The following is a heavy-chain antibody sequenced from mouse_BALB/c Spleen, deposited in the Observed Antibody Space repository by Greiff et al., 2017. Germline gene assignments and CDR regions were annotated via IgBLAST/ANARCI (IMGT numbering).Heavy chain of an antibody. Sequence: QVQLKESGAELARPGASVKMSCKASGYTFTSYTMHWVKQRPGQGLEWIGYINPSSGYTNYNQKFKDKATLTADKSSSTAYMQLSSLTSEDSAVYYCAMSITVQDGGYRYYYAMDYWGQGTSVTVSS. D-gene: IGHD2-14*01. J-gene: IGHJ4*01. CDR3: AMSITVQDGGYRYYYAMDY. V-gene: IGHV1-4*01. CDR2: INPSSGYT. CDR1: GYTFTSYT.